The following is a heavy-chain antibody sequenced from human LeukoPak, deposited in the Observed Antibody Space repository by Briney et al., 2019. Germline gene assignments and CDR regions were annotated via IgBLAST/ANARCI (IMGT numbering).Heavy chain of an antibody. J-gene: IGHJ4*02. CDR1: GYTFTTYG. Sequence: ASVKVSCKASGYTFTTYGISWVRQAPGQGLEWMGWISAYNGNTNYAQKLQGRVTMTTDTSTSTAYMELRSLRSDDTAVHYCARVSTYYDFWSGYSADYFDYWGQGTLVTVSS. D-gene: IGHD3-3*01. CDR3: ARVSTYYDFWSGYSADYFDY. V-gene: IGHV1-18*01. CDR2: ISAYNGNT.